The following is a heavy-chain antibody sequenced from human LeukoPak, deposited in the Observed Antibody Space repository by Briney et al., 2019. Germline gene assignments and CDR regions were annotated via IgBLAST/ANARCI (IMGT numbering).Heavy chain of an antibody. CDR3: AKDKERKYYYDSSVLYYFDY. J-gene: IGHJ4*02. Sequence: PGGSLRLSCAASGFTFSSYAMSWVRRAPGKGLEWVSAISSSGGSTYYADSVKGRFTISRDNSKNTLYLQMNSLRAEDTAVYYCAKDKERKYYYDSSVLYYFDYWGQGTLVTVSS. D-gene: IGHD3-22*01. CDR1: GFTFSSYA. CDR2: ISSSGGST. V-gene: IGHV3-23*01.